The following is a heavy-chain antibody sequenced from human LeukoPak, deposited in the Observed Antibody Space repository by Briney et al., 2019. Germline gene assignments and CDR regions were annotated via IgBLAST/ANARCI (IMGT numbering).Heavy chain of an antibody. CDR1: GFTFNSYS. CDR3: VKGGLVDDYYYYMDV. CDR2: ISGSNSYI. V-gene: IGHV3-21*04. Sequence: GGSLRLSCAASGFTFNSYSMNWVRQAPGKGLEWVSSISGSNSYIYYADSMKGRFTISRDNSKNSLYLQMSSLRAEDTALYYCVKGGLVDDYYYYMDVWGKGTTVTVSS. J-gene: IGHJ6*03. D-gene: IGHD2-8*01.